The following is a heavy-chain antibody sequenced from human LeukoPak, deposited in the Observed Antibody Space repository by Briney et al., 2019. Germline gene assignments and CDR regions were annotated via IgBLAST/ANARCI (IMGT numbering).Heavy chain of an antibody. CDR1: GNYW. D-gene: IGHD2-2*01. CDR2: INGDGSWT. J-gene: IGHJ4*02. Sequence: GGSLRLSCAASGNYWMHCVRQAPGKGLVWVSHINGDGSWTTYADSVKGRFTISKDNAKNTVYLQMNNLRAEDTAVYYCVSFYVTYWGRGTLVTVSS. V-gene: IGHV3-74*01. CDR3: VSFYVTY.